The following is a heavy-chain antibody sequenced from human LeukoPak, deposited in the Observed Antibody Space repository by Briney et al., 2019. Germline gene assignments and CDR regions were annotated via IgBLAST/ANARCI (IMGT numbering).Heavy chain of an antibody. D-gene: IGHD5-24*01. CDR3: ARRMEMATTPKWYFDL. J-gene: IGHJ2*01. CDR1: GFTFSNYG. V-gene: IGHV3-64*01. CDR2: ISSDGGST. Sequence: QPGGSLRLSCAASGFTFSNYGMHWVRQTPGKGLEYVSAISSDGGSTYYANSVKGRFTISRDNSKNALYLQMGSLRTEDMGVYYCARRMEMATTPKWYFDLWGRGTLVTVSS.